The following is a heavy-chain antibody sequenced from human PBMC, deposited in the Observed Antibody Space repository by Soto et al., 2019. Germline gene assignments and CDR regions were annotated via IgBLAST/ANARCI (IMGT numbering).Heavy chain of an antibody. Sequence: GGSLRLSCAASVFTFGSYWMSWVRQAPGKGLEWVANIKQDGSEKYYVDSVKGRFTISRDNAKNSLYLQMNSLRAEDTAVYYCARTYDSSGYYYGYYFDYWGQGTLVTVSS. CDR3: ARTYDSSGYYYGYYFDY. D-gene: IGHD3-22*01. J-gene: IGHJ4*02. CDR2: IKQDGSEK. CDR1: VFTFGSYW. V-gene: IGHV3-7*03.